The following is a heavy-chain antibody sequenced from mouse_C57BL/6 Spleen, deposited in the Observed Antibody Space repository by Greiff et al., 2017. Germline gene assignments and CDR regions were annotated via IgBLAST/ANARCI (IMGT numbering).Heavy chain of an antibody. CDR1: GFTFSDYG. CDR3: ARCYDGYFDY. Sequence: EVQVVESGGGLVKPGGSLKLSCAASGFTFSDYGMHWVRQAPEKGLEWVAHISSGSSTIYYADTVKGRFTISRDNAKNTLFLQMTSLRSEDTAMYYCARCYDGYFDYWGQGTTLTVSS. V-gene: IGHV5-17*01. J-gene: IGHJ2*01. CDR2: ISSGSSTI. D-gene: IGHD2-3*01.